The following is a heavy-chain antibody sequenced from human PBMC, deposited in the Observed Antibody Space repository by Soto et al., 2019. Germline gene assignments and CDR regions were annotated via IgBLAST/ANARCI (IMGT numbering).Heavy chain of an antibody. D-gene: IGHD2-15*01. J-gene: IGHJ4*02. V-gene: IGHV3-7*03. CDR1: GFTFSNYW. CDR3: ARGCSGGSCYSIWFDY. CDR2: IKQDGIEK. Sequence: PGGSLRLSGAASGFTFSNYWITWVRQAPGKGLEWVANIKQDGIEKYYVDSVKGRFTIPRDNAKNSLYLQMNSLRAEDTAVYYCARGCSGGSCYSIWFDYLGQGTQLTVCS.